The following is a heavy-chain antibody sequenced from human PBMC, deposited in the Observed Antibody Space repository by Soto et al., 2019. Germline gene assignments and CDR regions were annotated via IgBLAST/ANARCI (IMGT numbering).Heavy chain of an antibody. CDR2: IYHSGST. CDR3: AISAGSAVNFDY. Sequence: PSETLSLTCAVSCGSISSSNWWSWVRHPPGKGLEWIGEIYHSGSTNYNPSLKSRVTISVDKSKNQFSLKLSSVTAADTAVYDCAISAGSAVNFDYWGQGTLVTASS. CDR1: CGSISSSNW. V-gene: IGHV4-4*02. J-gene: IGHJ4*02. D-gene: IGHD2-2*01.